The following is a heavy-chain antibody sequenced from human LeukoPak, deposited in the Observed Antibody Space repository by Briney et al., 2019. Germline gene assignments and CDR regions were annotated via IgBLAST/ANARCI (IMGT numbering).Heavy chain of an antibody. V-gene: IGHV3-74*01. CDR2: NTDGSST. J-gene: IGHJ6*03. D-gene: IGHD7-27*01. CDR3: ARPALGSQDYYYYMDV. Sequence: NTDGSSTSYADSVKRRFTISRDNAKNTLYLQMNSLRAEDTAVYYCARPALGSQDYYYYMDVWAKGPRSPSP.